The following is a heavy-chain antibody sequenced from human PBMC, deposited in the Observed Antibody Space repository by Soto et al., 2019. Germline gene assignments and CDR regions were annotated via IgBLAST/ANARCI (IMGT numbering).Heavy chain of an antibody. CDR3: ARGGGLSGDYGGCNWVDP. V-gene: IGHV4-30-4*01. CDR1: GGSISSGDYY. CDR2: IYYSGST. Sequence: QVQLQESGPGLVKPSQTLSLTCTVSGGSISSGDYYWSWIRQPPGKGLEWIGYIYYSGSTYYNPSLKSLVTISGATSSPQFSLKLSSVTAADTAVYYCARGGGLSGDYGGCNWVDPWCQVTLVTVSS. J-gene: IGHJ5*02. D-gene: IGHD4-17*01.